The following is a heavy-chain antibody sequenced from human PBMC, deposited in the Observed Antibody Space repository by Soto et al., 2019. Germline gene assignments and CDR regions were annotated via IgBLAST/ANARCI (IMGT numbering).Heavy chain of an antibody. Sequence: GGSLRLSCTASGFTFDDFAMHWVRQVPGKGLEWVSGINWNSVNVAYADSVKGRFTISRDNAKNTLYLQMNSLRAEDTAVYYCARVRNYYDSSGHYYYYGMDVWGQGTTVTVSS. J-gene: IGHJ6*02. CDR1: GFTFDDFA. V-gene: IGHV3-9*01. D-gene: IGHD3-22*01. CDR2: INWNSVNV. CDR3: ARVRNYYDSSGHYYYYGMDV.